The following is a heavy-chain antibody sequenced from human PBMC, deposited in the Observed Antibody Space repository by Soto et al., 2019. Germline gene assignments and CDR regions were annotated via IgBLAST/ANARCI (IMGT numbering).Heavy chain of an antibody. Sequence: EVQLLESGGGLVQPGGSLRLSCAASGFTFSNHAMNWVRQAPGKGLGWVSTISNSDTNTYYADSVRGRFTSSRDNSKNTMYLQMNSLRAEDTAVYYCAKLSGRDYGDQIDYWGQGTLVTVSS. J-gene: IGHJ4*02. CDR2: ISNSDTNT. V-gene: IGHV3-23*01. CDR3: AKLSGRDYGDQIDY. CDR1: GFTFSNHA. D-gene: IGHD4-17*01.